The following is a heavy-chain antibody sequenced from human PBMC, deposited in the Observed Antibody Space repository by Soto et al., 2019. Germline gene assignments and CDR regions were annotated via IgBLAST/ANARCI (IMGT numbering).Heavy chain of an antibody. D-gene: IGHD2-15*01. J-gene: IGHJ6*03. CDR1: GYTFTSYY. V-gene: IGHV1-46*03. Sequence: QVQLVQSGAEVKKPGASVKVSCKASGYTFTSYYMHWVRQAPGQGLEWMGIINPSGGSTSYAQKFQGRVTMTRDTSTSTVNMELSSMRSEDTAVYYCATPAAYCSGGSRGGGCYYYYMDVWGKGTTVTVSS. CDR3: ATPAAYCSGGSRGGGCYYYYMDV. CDR2: INPSGGST.